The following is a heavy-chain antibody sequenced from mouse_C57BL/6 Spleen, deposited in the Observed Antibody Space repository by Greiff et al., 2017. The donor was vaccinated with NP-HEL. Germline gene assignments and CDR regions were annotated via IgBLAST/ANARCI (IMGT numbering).Heavy chain of an antibody. J-gene: IGHJ1*03. V-gene: IGHV5-4*01. CDR2: ISRGGSYT. CDR3: ESDGYYWYFDG. D-gene: IGHD2-2*01. CDR1: GFTFSSYA. Sequence: EVQLLEPGGGLVKPGGSLKLSCAASGFTFSSYAMSWVRQTPEKRLEWVATISRGGSYTDYPDNVKGRFTLSRDNAKNNLYLQMSHLKSEDTAVYYCESDGYYWYFDGWGTGTTVTVST.